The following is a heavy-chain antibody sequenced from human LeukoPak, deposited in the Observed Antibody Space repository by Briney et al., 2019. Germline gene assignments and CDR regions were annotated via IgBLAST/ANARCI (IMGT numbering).Heavy chain of an antibody. J-gene: IGHJ6*02. CDR1: GGSFSGYY. V-gene: IGHV4-34*01. CDR2: INHSGST. Sequence: SETLSLTCAVYGGSFSGYYWSWIRQPPGKGLEWIGEINHSGSTNYNPSLKSRVTISVDTSKNQFSLKLSSVTAADTAVYYCARVSGTTRGYSEYYYYYGMDVWGQGTTVTVSS. D-gene: IGHD5-18*01. CDR3: ARVSGTTRGYSEYYYYYGMDV.